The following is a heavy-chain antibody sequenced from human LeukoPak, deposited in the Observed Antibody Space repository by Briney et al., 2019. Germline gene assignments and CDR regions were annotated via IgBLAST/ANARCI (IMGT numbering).Heavy chain of an antibody. CDR1: GGTFSSYA. D-gene: IGHD3-22*01. V-gene: IGHV1-69*13. CDR2: IIPIFGTA. CDR3: ARVWEDSSGYYYRRCGAFDI. J-gene: IGHJ3*02. Sequence: SVKVSCKACGGTFSSYAISWVRQAPGQGLEWMGGIIPIFGTANYAQKFQGRVTITADESTSTAYMELSSLRSEDTAVYYCARVWEDSSGYYYRRCGAFDIWGQGTMVTVSS.